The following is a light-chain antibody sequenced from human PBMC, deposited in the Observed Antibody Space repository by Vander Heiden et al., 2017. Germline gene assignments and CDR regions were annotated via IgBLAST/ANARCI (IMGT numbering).Light chain of an antibody. CDR3: QQYYSNPPT. CDR2: WAS. J-gene: IGKJ4*01. V-gene: IGKV4-1*01. Sequence: DIVMTQSPDSLAVSLGERATINCKSSQSVLYSSKNKNCLAWYQQRPGQPPKLLFYWASTRESGVPDRFSGSGSGTDFTLTVSSLRAEDVAVYYCQQYYSNPPTFGGGTKLEIK. CDR1: QSVLYSSKNKNC.